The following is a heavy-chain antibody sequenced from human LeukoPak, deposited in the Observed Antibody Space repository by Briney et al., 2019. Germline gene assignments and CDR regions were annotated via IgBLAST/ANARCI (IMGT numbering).Heavy chain of an antibody. CDR3: AMSYSSSSVVAFDI. CDR1: GFTFSSYA. Sequence: GGSLRLSCVASGFTFSSYAINWVRQVPGKGLEWVSAISGSGGSTFYVDSVKGRFTISRDNSKNTLYLQMNSLRAEDTAVYHCAMSYSSSSVVAFDIWGQGTMVTVSS. J-gene: IGHJ3*02. V-gene: IGHV3-23*01. CDR2: ISGSGGST. D-gene: IGHD6-6*01.